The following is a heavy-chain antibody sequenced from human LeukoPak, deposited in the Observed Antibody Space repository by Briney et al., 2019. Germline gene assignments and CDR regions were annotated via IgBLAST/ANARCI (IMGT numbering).Heavy chain of an antibody. CDR3: ARALAQGGSFDLYYFDS. Sequence: GASVKVSCKASGYTSTTYGISWVRQAPGQGLEWMGWTYNSYTHYAQTLQDRLTMTTDTSTSTSYMELRSLRSDDTAVYYCARALAQGGSFDLYYFDSWGQGSLVTVSS. V-gene: IGHV1-18*01. CDR1: GYTSTTYG. J-gene: IGHJ4*02. D-gene: IGHD3-9*01. CDR2: TYNSYT.